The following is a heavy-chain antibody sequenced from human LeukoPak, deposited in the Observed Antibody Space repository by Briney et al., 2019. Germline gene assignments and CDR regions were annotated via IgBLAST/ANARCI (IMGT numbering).Heavy chain of an antibody. V-gene: IGHV3-23*01. CDR3: AKSSGAAGAPSKSEY. Sequence: GESLRLSCAASGFTFSSYAMNWVRQAPGKGLEWVSVISGSGGSIYYADSVKGRFTISRDNSKNTLYLQMNSLRAEDTAVYYCAKSSGAAGAPSKSEYWGQGTLVTVSS. CDR1: GFTFSSYA. CDR2: ISGSGGSI. D-gene: IGHD6-13*01. J-gene: IGHJ4*02.